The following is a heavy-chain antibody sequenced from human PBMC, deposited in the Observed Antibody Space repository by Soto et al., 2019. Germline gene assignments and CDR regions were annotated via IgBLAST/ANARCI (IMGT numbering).Heavy chain of an antibody. V-gene: IGHV3-30-3*01. J-gene: IGHJ4*02. CDR1: GFTCSSYA. CDR2: ISYDVRNK. D-gene: IGHD1-7*01. Sequence: QVQLVESGGGVVQPGRSLRLSCAASGFTCSSYAIHWVRQAQGKGLEWVAVISYDVRNKYYADSVKGRFTISRDNSKNTLYLQRNSLRAEDTAVYYCARDRARLELRLTFDYWGQGTLVTVSS. CDR3: ARDRARLELRLTFDY.